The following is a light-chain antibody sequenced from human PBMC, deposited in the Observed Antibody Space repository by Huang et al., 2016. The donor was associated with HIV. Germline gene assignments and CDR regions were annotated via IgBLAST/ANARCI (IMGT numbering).Light chain of an antibody. Sequence: ITCRASQSISSYLNWYQQKPGKAPKLLIYAASSLQSGVPSRFSGSGSGTDFTLTISSLQPEDFATYYCQQSYSTPRYTFGQGTKLEIK. CDR3: QQSYSTPRYT. J-gene: IGKJ2*01. V-gene: IGKV1-39*01. CDR2: AAS. CDR1: QSISSY.